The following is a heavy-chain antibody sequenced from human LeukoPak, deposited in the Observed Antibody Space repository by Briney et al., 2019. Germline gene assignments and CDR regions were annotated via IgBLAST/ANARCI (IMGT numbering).Heavy chain of an antibody. D-gene: IGHD3-9*01. CDR3: ARPADTYDILTGYCDY. J-gene: IGHJ4*02. CDR1: GFTFSSYA. CDR2: ISYDESNK. Sequence: GGSLRLSCAASGFTFSSYAMHWVRQAPGKGLEWVAVISYDESNKYCADSVKGRFTISRDNSKNTLYLQMISLRAEDTAVYYCARPADTYDILTGYCDYWGQGTLVTVSS. V-gene: IGHV3-30-3*01.